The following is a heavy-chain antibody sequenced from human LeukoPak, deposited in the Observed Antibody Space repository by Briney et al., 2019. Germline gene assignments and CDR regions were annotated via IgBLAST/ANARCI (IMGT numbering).Heavy chain of an antibody. J-gene: IGHJ4*02. CDR3: AREAYDSSGSLDY. CDR1: GGTFSSYA. Sequence: ASVKVSCKASGGTFSSYAISWVRQAPGQGLEWMGRIIPILGIANYAQKFQGRVTITADKSTSTAYMELSSLRSEDTAVYYCAREAYDSSGSLDYWGQGTLVTVSS. D-gene: IGHD3-22*01. CDR2: IIPILGIA. V-gene: IGHV1-69*04.